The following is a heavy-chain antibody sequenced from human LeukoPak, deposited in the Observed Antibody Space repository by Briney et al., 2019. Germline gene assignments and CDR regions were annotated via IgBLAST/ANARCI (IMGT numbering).Heavy chain of an antibody. CDR3: ARLLGTHINYFDP. Sequence: SETLSLTCTVSGYSISSGHYWGWIRQPPGKGLEWIGSMYHSGSTYYNPSLKSRVTISVDTSKNQFSLKLSSVTAADTAVYYCARLLGTHINYFDPWGQGTLVTVSS. CDR1: GYSISSGHY. V-gene: IGHV4-38-2*02. J-gene: IGHJ5*02. D-gene: IGHD2-21*01. CDR2: MYHSGST.